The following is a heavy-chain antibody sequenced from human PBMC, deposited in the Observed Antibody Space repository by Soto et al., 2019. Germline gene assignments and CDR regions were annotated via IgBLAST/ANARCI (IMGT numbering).Heavy chain of an antibody. CDR3: ATAGNYRFDN. D-gene: IGHD1-1*01. CDR2: ISSNGRTT. V-gene: IGHV3-64D*06. Sequence: PGGSLRLSCSASGFTFSTYAMHWVRQAPGKGLEYIAGISSNGRTTSYKDSVKGRFTISRDNSESTLYLQMNILRVEDTAVYFCATAGNYRFDNWGLGTLVTVPQ. J-gene: IGHJ4*02. CDR1: GFTFSTYA.